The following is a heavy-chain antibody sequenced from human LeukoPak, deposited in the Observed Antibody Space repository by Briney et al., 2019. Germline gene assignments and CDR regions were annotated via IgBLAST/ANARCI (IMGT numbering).Heavy chain of an antibody. CDR2: IWSDGSNR. J-gene: IGHJ4*01. CDR1: GFTFSHYG. Sequence: GRSLRLSCAASGFTFSHYGMHWVRQAPGKGLERVAVIWSDGSNRFYAGSVKGRITISRETSKNPLFLQMNSLRAEDTAMYYCARDAQRGFDYSNSLDYWGHGTLVTASS. D-gene: IGHD4-11*01. CDR3: ARDAQRGFDYSNSLDY. V-gene: IGHV3-33*01.